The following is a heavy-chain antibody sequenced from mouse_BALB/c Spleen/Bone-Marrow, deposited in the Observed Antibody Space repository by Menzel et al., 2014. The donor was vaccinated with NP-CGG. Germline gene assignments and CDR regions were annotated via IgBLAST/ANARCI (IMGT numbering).Heavy chain of an antibody. Sequence: EVQGVESGPELVKPGASVKISCKAPGYKFNDYNMHWVKQSHGKSLEWIGYIYPYNGGTGYNQKFKSKATLTVDNSSSTAYMELRSLTSEDSAVYYCARGYSRYFDVWGAGTTVTVSS. CDR3: ARGYSRYFDV. J-gene: IGHJ1*01. CDR1: GYKFNDYN. V-gene: IGHV1S29*02. CDR2: IYPYNGGT. D-gene: IGHD2-3*01.